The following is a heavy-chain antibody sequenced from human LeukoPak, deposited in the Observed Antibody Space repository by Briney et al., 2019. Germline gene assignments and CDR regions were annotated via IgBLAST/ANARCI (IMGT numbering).Heavy chain of an antibody. CDR2: ISGSGGST. Sequence: GGSLRLSCAAPGFTFSSYAMSWVRQAPGKGLEWVSAISGSGGSTYYADSVKGRFTISRDNSKNTLYLQMNSLRAEDTAVYYCAKAPLGYCSGATCYPLDYWGQGTLVTVSS. V-gene: IGHV3-23*01. CDR3: AKAPLGYCSGATCYPLDY. D-gene: IGHD2-15*01. CDR1: GFTFSSYA. J-gene: IGHJ4*02.